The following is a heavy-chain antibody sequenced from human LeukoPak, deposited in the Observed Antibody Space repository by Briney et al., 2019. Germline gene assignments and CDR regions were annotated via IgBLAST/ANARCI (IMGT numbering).Heavy chain of an antibody. D-gene: IGHD3-10*01. CDR3: ARRYYYGSGSYYNYYYYGMDV. Sequence: TSETLSLTCTVSGGSISSSGYYWGWIRQPPGKGLEWIGSVDYTGITSHSPSPKSRVTISVDTSKNQFSLKLSSVTAADTAVYYCARRYYYGSGSYYNYYYYGMDVWGQGTTVTVSS. J-gene: IGHJ6*02. CDR1: GGSISSSGYY. CDR2: VDYTGIT. V-gene: IGHV4-39*01.